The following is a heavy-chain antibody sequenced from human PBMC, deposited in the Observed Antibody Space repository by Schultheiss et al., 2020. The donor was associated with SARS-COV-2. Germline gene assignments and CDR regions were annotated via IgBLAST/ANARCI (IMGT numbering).Heavy chain of an antibody. CDR1: GGSISSYY. CDR2: IYYSGST. CDR3: VRAGSVGCSSTSCSYGMDV. J-gene: IGHJ6*02. Sequence: SETLSLTCTVSGGSISSYYWSWIRQPPGKGLEWIGYIYYSGSTNYNPSLKSRVTISVDTSKNQFSLKLSSVTAADTAVYYCVRAGSVGCSSTSCSYGMDVWGQGTTVTVSS. V-gene: IGHV4-59*01. D-gene: IGHD2-2*01.